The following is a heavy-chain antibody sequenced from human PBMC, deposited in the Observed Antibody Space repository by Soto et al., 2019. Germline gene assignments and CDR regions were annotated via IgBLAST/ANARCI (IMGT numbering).Heavy chain of an antibody. Sequence: SETLSLTCAVYGGSFSGYYWSWIRQPPGKGLEWIGEINHSGSTNYNPSLKSRVTISVDTSKNQFSLKLSSVTAADTAVYYCARDTYYDFWRDPLAADYYYGMDVWGQGTTVTVSS. CDR1: GGSFSGYY. D-gene: IGHD3-3*01. CDR3: ARDTYYDFWRDPLAADYYYGMDV. CDR2: INHSGST. V-gene: IGHV4-34*01. J-gene: IGHJ6*02.